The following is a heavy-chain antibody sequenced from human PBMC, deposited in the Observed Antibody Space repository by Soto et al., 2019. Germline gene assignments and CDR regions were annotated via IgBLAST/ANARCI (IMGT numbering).Heavy chain of an antibody. D-gene: IGHD3-3*01. CDR3: ARGAKGEWLPPCYYYYGMDV. V-gene: IGHV3-33*01. J-gene: IGHJ6*02. Sequence: QVQLVESGGGVVQPGRSLRLSCAASGFTFSSYGMHWVRQAPGKGLEWVAVIWYDGSNKYYADSVKGRFTISRDNSKNTLYLQMNSLRAEDTAVYYCARGAKGEWLPPCYYYYGMDVWGQGTTVTVSS. CDR1: GFTFSSYG. CDR2: IWYDGSNK.